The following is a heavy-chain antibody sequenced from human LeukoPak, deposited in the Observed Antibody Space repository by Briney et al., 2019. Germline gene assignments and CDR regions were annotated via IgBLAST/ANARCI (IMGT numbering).Heavy chain of an antibody. Sequence: GGSLRLSCAASGFTVSNYAMHWVRQAPGKGLEWVAVMSYDGTNKYYPDSVKGRFTISRNNSYNTLYLQMDSLTAEDTAVYYCAKESTAYYYYGMHVWGQGTTVTVSS. CDR2: MSYDGTNK. CDR3: AKESTAYYYYGMHV. D-gene: IGHD2-21*02. J-gene: IGHJ6*02. CDR1: GFTVSNYA. V-gene: IGHV3-30*18.